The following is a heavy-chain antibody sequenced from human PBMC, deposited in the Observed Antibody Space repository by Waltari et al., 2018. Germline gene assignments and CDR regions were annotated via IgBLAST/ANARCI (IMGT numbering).Heavy chain of an antibody. CDR1: GFTFSSYA. CDR2: ISGSGGST. J-gene: IGHJ6*03. Sequence: EVQLVESGGGLVQPGGSLRLSCAASGFTFSSYAMSWVRQAPGKGLEWGSAISGSGGSTYYADSVKGRFTISRDNSKNTLYLQMNSLRAEDTAVYYCAKTSGGDYYYYYYMDVWGKGTTVTVSS. D-gene: IGHD3-10*01. CDR3: AKTSGGDYYYYYYMDV. V-gene: IGHV3-23*04.